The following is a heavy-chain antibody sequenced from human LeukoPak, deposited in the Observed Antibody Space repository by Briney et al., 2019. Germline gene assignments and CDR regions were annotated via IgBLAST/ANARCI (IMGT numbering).Heavy chain of an antibody. V-gene: IGHV3-23*01. CDR1: GFTFSSYA. CDR3: ARDLDIVVVPASWFYP. J-gene: IGHJ5*02. D-gene: IGHD2-2*03. CDR2: ISGSGGST. Sequence: GGSLRLSCAASGFTFSSYAMSWVRQAPGKGLEWVSAISGSGGSTYYADSVKGRFTISRDKSKNSLSLQMNSLRAEDTAVYYCARDLDIVVVPASWFYPWGQGTLVTVSS.